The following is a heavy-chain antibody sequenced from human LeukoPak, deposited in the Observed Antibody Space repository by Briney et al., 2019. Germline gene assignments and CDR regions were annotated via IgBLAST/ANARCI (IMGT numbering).Heavy chain of an antibody. Sequence: RRSLRLSCAASGFTFSSYGMHWVRQAPCNGLEWVAVISYDGSNKYYADSVKGRFTISRDNSKNTLYLQMNSLRAEDTAVYYCAKDHAALFDYWGQGTLVTVSS. CDR2: ISYDGSNK. CDR3: AKDHAALFDY. D-gene: IGHD6-25*01. CDR1: GFTFSSYG. J-gene: IGHJ4*02. V-gene: IGHV3-30*18.